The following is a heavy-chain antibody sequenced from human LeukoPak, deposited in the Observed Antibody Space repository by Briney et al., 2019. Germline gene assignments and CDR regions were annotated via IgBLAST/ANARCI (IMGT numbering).Heavy chain of an antibody. CDR3: AKDQGGSFSYYFDY. V-gene: IGHV3-23*01. Sequence: PGGTLRLSCAASGFTFSSYAMSWVRQAPGKGLEWVSAISGSGGSTYYADSVKGRFTISRDNSKNTLYLQMNSLRAEDTAVYYCAKDQGGSFSYYFDYWGQGTLVTVSS. CDR2: ISGSGGST. J-gene: IGHJ4*02. CDR1: GFTFSSYA. D-gene: IGHD1-26*01.